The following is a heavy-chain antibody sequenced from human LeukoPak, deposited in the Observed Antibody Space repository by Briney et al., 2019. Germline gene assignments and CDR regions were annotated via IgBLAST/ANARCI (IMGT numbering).Heavy chain of an antibody. V-gene: IGHV4-39*01. CDR3: ARRGTVTTGGYFDY. Sequence: PSETLSLTCTVSGGSISSSSYYWGWIRQPPGKGLEWIGSIYYSGGTYYNPSLKNRVTISVDTSKNQFSLKLSSVTAADTAVYYCARRGTVTTGGYFDYWGQGTLVTVSS. CDR2: IYYSGGT. CDR1: GGSISSSSYY. D-gene: IGHD4-17*01. J-gene: IGHJ4*02.